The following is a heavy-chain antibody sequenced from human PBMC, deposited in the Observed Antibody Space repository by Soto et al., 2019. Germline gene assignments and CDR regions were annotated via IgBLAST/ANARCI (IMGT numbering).Heavy chain of an antibody. Sequence: ASVKVSCKASGYTFTSYAMHWVRQAPGQRLEWMGWINAGNGNTKYSQKFQGRVTITRDTSASTAYMELSSLRSEDTAVYYCAGHELAVACNHYFDYWGQGTLVTVSS. J-gene: IGHJ4*02. D-gene: IGHD6-19*01. CDR3: AGHELAVACNHYFDY. CDR2: INAGNGNT. CDR1: GYTFTSYA. V-gene: IGHV1-3*01.